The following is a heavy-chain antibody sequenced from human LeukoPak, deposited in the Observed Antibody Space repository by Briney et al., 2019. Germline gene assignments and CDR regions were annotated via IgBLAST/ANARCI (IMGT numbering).Heavy chain of an antibody. CDR3: AKDPVYRSGYHDAFDI. V-gene: IGHV3-23*01. J-gene: IGHJ3*02. D-gene: IGHD2-15*01. CDR1: GFTFTSYA. Sequence: PGGSLRLSCAASGFTFTSYAMSWVRQAPGKGLEWVSAISGSGGSTYYADSVKGRFTISRDNSKNTLYLQMNSLRAEDTAVYYCAKDPVYRSGYHDAFDIWGQGTMVTVSS. CDR2: ISGSGGST.